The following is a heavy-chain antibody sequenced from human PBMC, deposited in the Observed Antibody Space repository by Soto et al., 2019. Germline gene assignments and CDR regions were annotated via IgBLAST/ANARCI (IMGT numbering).Heavy chain of an antibody. CDR1: GGSISETYW. CDR2: ISYRGTT. D-gene: IGHD6-19*01. Sequence: QVQLQESGPGLVEPSETLSLTCAVSGGSISETYWWSWVRQPPGKGLEWIGEISYRGTTHYNPSLRSRVTISMDTSRNKISLTLSSVTSADSASYYCARHIGVTGTRGFDYWGQGTLVTVSS. V-gene: IGHV4-4*02. J-gene: IGHJ4*02. CDR3: ARHIGVTGTRGFDY.